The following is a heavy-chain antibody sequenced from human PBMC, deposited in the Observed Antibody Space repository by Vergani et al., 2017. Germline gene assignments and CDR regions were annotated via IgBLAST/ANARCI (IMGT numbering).Heavy chain of an antibody. J-gene: IGHJ6*02. CDR2: INPSGGST. Sequence: QVQLVQSGAEVKKPGASVKVSCKASGYTFTSYYMHWVRQAPGQGLEWMGIINPSGGSTSYAQKFQGRVTMTRDTSTSTVYMELGSLRSEDTAVYYCAKEVVSASIYENGMDVWGQGTTVTVSS. CDR1: GYTFTSYY. CDR3: AKEVVSASIYENGMDV. V-gene: IGHV1-46*01. D-gene: IGHD2-2*01.